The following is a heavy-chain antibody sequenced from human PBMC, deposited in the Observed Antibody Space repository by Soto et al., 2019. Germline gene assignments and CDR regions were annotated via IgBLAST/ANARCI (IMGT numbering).Heavy chain of an antibody. CDR2: INRSGSA. D-gene: IGHD5-18*01. J-gene: IGHJ4*02. CDR1: GGSFSGYY. V-gene: IGHV4-34*01. CDR3: ARALGYTYGHLPIDY. Sequence: QVQLQQWGAGLLKPSETLSLTCAVYGGSFSGYYWSWIRQPPGKGLEWIGEINRSGSANYNPSLKNRVTISVDTSKNQFSLNLNSVTAADTAVYYCARALGYTYGHLPIDYWGQGTLVTVSS.